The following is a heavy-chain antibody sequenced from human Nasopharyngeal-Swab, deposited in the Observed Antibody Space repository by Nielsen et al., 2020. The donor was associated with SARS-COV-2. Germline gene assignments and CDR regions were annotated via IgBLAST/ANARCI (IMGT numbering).Heavy chain of an antibody. CDR3: AVHYYDSSGFPNYYFDY. Sequence: SETLSLTCAVSGGSISSSNWWSWVRQPPGKGVEWIGEIYHSGSTNYNPSLKSRVTISVDKSKNQFSLKLSSVTAADTAVYYCAVHYYDSSGFPNYYFDYWGQGTLVTVSS. CDR2: IYHSGST. D-gene: IGHD3-22*01. J-gene: IGHJ4*02. CDR1: GGSISSSNW. V-gene: IGHV4-4*02.